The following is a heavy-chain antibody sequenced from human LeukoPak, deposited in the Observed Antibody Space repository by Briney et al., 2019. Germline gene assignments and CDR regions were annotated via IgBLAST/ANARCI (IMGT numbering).Heavy chain of an antibody. D-gene: IGHD3-3*01. CDR2: ISAYNGNT. V-gene: IGHV1-18*01. Sequence: ASVKVSCKASGYTFTSYGISWVRQAPGQGLEWMGWISAYNGNTNYAQKLQGRVTMTTDTSTSTAYMELRSLRSDDTAVYYCARDAKLRFLEWPPYYWGQGTLVTVSS. CDR1: GYTFTSYG. CDR3: ARDAKLRFLEWPPYY. J-gene: IGHJ4*02.